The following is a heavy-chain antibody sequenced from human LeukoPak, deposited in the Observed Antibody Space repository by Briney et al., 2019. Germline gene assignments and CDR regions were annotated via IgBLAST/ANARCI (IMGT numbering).Heavy chain of an antibody. CDR1: GFTFSSYG. CDR3: ARGGHDSSGYILDYYYMDV. CDR2: INHSGST. V-gene: IGHV4-34*01. J-gene: IGHJ6*03. Sequence: GSLRLSCAASGFTFSSYGMHWIRQPPEKGLEWIWEINHSGSTNYNPSLKSRVTISVDTSKNQFSLKLSSVTAADTAVYYCARGGHDSSGYILDYYYMDVWGKGTTVTISS. D-gene: IGHD3-22*01.